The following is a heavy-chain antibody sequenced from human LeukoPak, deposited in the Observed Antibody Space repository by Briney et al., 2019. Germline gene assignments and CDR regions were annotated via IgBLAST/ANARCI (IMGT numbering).Heavy chain of an antibody. Sequence: ASVKVSCKASGYTFTGYYMHWVRQAPGQGLEWMGRINPNSGGTNYAQKFQGRVTMTRDTSISTAYVELSRLRSDDTAVYYCARSYGDYGNYYYYMDVWGKGTTVTVSS. J-gene: IGHJ6*03. D-gene: IGHD4-17*01. CDR1: GYTFTGYY. CDR3: ARSYGDYGNYYYYMDV. CDR2: INPNSGGT. V-gene: IGHV1-2*06.